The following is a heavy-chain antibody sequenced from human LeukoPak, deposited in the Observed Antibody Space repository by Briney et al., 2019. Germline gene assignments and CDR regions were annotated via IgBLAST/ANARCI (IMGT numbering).Heavy chain of an antibody. D-gene: IGHD1-26*01. J-gene: IGHJ3*01. Sequence: PSETLSLTCSVFGGSIGSSFWNWIRLSPGKGLEWIGYISYNGRTNYSPSLKSRVLISIDTSKNQLSLNLTSVTAADTALYYCVRDRSGTYYNFDVWGQGTMVSVSA. V-gene: IGHV4-59*13. CDR2: ISYNGRT. CDR3: VRDRSGTYYNFDV. CDR1: GGSIGSSF.